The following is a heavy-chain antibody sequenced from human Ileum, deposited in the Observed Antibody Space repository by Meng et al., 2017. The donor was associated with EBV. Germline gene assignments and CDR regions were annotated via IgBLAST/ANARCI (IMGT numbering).Heavy chain of an antibody. CDR2: MNPKTGTA. J-gene: IGHJ4*02. CDR1: GYTFTNYD. V-gene: IGHV1-8*01. CDR3: VRTLERGDY. Sequence: VEPVQSGAEVKKPGASVKVSCKASGYTFTNYDISWVRQATGQGLEWMGWMNPKTGTAHYAQKFQGRVSMTRDTSITTAYMELSSLTSEDTAVYYCVRTLERGDYWGQGTLVTVSS. D-gene: IGHD5-24*01.